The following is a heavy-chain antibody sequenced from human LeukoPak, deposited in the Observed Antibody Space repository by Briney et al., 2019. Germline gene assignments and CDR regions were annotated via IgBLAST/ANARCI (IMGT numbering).Heavy chain of an antibody. Sequence: ETGGSLRLSCAASGFTFSDYCMSWIRQAPGKGLEWVSYISSSGSTIYYADSVKGRFTISRDNAKNSLYLQMNSLRAEDTAVYYCARILTDHYYYYYMDVWGKGTTVTVSS. V-gene: IGHV3-11*04. CDR2: ISSSGSTI. CDR3: ARILTDHYYYYYMDV. J-gene: IGHJ6*03. CDR1: GFTFSDYC.